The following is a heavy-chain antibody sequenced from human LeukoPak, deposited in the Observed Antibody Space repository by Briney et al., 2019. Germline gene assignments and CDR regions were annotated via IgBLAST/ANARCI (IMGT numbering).Heavy chain of an antibody. CDR1: GFTFSSYA. CDR3: ARHAYSSSWYYFDY. Sequence: GGSLRLSCAASGFTFSSYAMHWVRQAPGKGLEWVAVISYDGSNKYYADSVKGRFTISRDNSKNTLYLQMNSLRAEDTAVYYCARHAYSSSWYYFDYWGQGTLVTVSS. J-gene: IGHJ4*02. CDR2: ISYDGSNK. V-gene: IGHV3-30-3*01. D-gene: IGHD6-13*01.